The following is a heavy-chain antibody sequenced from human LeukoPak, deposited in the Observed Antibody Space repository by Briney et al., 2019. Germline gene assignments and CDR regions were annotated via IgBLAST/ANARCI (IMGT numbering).Heavy chain of an antibody. CDR2: IYYSGRT. Sequence: SETLSLTCTVSGGSISSYHWSWIRQPPGKGLEWIGYIYYSGRTNYNPSLKSRVTISVDTSNNQFSLKLSSVTAADTAVYYCARVHPNPNWFDPWGQGTLVTVSS. CDR1: GGSISSYH. J-gene: IGHJ5*02. V-gene: IGHV4-59*01. CDR3: ARVHPNPNWFDP.